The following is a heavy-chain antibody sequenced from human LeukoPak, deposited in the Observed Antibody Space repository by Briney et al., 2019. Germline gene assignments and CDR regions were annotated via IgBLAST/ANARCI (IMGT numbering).Heavy chain of an antibody. CDR1: GGSISSYY. CDR3: AASRRYSSDY. J-gene: IGHJ4*02. D-gene: IGHD5-18*01. Sequence: PSETLSLTCTASGGSISSYYWSWIRQPPGKGLEWIGYIYYSGSTNYNPSLKSRVTISVDTSKNQFSLKLSSVTAADTAVYYCAASRRYSSDYWGQGTLVTVSS. CDR2: IYYSGST. V-gene: IGHV4-59*08.